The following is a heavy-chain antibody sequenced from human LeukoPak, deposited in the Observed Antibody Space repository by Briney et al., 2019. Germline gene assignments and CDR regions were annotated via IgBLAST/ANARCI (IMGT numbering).Heavy chain of an antibody. J-gene: IGHJ6*03. CDR2: FDPEDGET. CDR1: GYTLTELS. CDR3: ATSPSLLESMDV. V-gene: IGHV1-24*01. Sequence: ASVKVSCKVSGYTLTELSMHWVRQAPGKGLEWMGGFDPEDGETIYAQKFQGRVTMTEDTSTDTAYMELSSLRSEDTAVYYCATSPSLLESMDVWGKGTTVTVSS. D-gene: IGHD1-1*01.